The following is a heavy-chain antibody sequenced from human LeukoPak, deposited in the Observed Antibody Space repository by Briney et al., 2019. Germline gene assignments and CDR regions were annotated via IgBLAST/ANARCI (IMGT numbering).Heavy chain of an antibody. J-gene: IGHJ4*02. CDR1: GYTFTRYD. CDR3: ARGRKRGVSCYFYY. Sequence: ASVKVSCKASGYTFTRYDINWVRQATGQGLAWMGWMNPNSGNTGYAQKFQGRVTMTRNTSISTAYMELSSLRSEDTAVYYCARGRKRGVSCYFYYWGQGTLVTVSS. V-gene: IGHV1-8*01. D-gene: IGHD2-15*01. CDR2: MNPNSGNT.